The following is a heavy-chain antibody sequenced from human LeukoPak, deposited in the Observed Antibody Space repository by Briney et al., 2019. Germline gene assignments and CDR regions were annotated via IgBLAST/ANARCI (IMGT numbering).Heavy chain of an antibody. CDR1: GGSISSYY. J-gene: IGHJ4*02. V-gene: IGHV4-59*01. CDR3: ATLPADTAMGPRDY. CDR2: IYYSGST. D-gene: IGHD5-18*01. Sequence: PSETLSLTCTVSGGSISSYYWSWIRQPPGKGLEWIGYIYYSGSTNYNPSLKSQVTISVDTSKNQFSLKLSSVTAADTAVYYCATLPADTAMGPRDYWGQGTLVTVSS.